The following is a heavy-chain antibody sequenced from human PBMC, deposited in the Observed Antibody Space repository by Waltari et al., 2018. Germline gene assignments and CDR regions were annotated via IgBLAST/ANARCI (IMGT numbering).Heavy chain of an antibody. D-gene: IGHD3-10*01. J-gene: IGHJ3*02. CDR2: IYYSGST. Sequence: QVQLQESGPGLVKPSQTLSLTCTVSGGSISSGDDYWSWIRQPPGKGLEWIGYIYYSGSTYYNPSLKSRVTISVDTSKNQFSLKLSSVTAADTAVYYCARDRSMVRGSGAFDIWGQGTMVTVSS. V-gene: IGHV4-30-4*08. CDR1: GGSISSGDDY. CDR3: ARDRSMVRGSGAFDI.